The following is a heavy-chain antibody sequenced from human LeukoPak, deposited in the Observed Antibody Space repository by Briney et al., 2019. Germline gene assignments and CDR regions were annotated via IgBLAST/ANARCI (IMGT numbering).Heavy chain of an antibody. D-gene: IGHD5-24*01. CDR2: ISGSGGST. CDR3: VKDDGWVQYAN. Sequence: GGSLRLSCAASGFTFSSYAMSWVRQAPGKGLEWVSAISGSGGSTYYADSVKGRFIISRDNSKNTVYLQMNSLSAEDAAVYYCVKDDGWVQYANWGQGTLVTVSS. J-gene: IGHJ4*02. V-gene: IGHV3-23*01. CDR1: GFTFSSYA.